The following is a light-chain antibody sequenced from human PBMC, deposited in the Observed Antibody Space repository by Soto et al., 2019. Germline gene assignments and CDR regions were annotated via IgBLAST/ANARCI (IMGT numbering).Light chain of an antibody. J-gene: IGKJ2*01. CDR3: QQRSNWLST. V-gene: IGKV3-11*01. Sequence: EIVLTQSPATLSLSPGERATLSCRASQSVSSYLAWYQQKPGQAPRLLIYDASNRATGIPARFSGSGSGTDSTLTISSLEPEDFAVYYCQQRSNWLSTFGQGTKLEIK. CDR2: DAS. CDR1: QSVSSY.